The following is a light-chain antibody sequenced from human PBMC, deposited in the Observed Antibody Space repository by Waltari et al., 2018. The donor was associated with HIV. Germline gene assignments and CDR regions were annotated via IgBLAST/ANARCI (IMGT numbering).Light chain of an antibody. V-gene: IGKV1-39*01. CDR3: QQAYSTPPT. CDR2: GAS. J-gene: IGKJ1*01. CDR1: QSISSY. Sequence: DIQMTQSPASLSASVGNRITITCRAIQSISSYLSWYQQRPGRAPKLLIYGASTLQSGVPSRFRGGGSGTDFTLTISSLQPGDSATYYCQQAYSTPPTFGQGTKVEIK.